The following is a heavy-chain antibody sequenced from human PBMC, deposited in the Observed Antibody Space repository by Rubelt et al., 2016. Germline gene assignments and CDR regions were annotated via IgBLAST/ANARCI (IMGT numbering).Heavy chain of an antibody. CDR1: GFTLSTYS. CDR3: AGTYYYVSSGYKLDY. CDR2: ISRSGPI. V-gene: IGHV3-48*02. J-gene: IGHJ4*02. D-gene: IGHD3-22*01. Sequence: EVQLVESGGGLVQPGGSLRLSCAASGFTLSTYSMNWVRQAPGKGLEWVSYISRSGPIYYADSVKGRFTISRDNAKNSLYLQMNSLRDEYTAGYYCAGTYYYVSSGYKLDYWGQGTLVTVSS.